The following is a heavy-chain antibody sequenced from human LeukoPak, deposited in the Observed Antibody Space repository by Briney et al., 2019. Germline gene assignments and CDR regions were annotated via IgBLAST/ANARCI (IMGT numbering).Heavy chain of an antibody. CDR1: GGSFSDYY. Sequence: SETLSLTCAVYGGSFSDYYWSWIRQPPGKGLEWIGEINHSGSTNYNPSLKSRVTISVDTSKNQFSLKLSPVTAADTAVYYCARGLRGHSPVDYWGQGTLVTVSS. V-gene: IGHV4-34*01. CDR2: INHSGST. CDR3: ARGLRGHSPVDY. D-gene: IGHD5-18*01. J-gene: IGHJ4*02.